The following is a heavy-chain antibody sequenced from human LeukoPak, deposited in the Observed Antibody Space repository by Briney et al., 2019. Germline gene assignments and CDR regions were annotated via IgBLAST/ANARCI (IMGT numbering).Heavy chain of an antibody. CDR2: ISAGGGST. CDR1: TLTFSNYA. CDR3: AKSYYYDTTGHGFDY. D-gene: IGHD3-22*01. Sequence: PGGSLRLSCAASTLTFSNYAMTWVRQAPGKGLEWVSAISAGGGSTYYADSVKGRFTISRDNSKNTLYLQMNSLRAEDTAVYYCAKSYYYDTTGHGFDYWGQGTLVTVSS. J-gene: IGHJ4*02. V-gene: IGHV3-23*01.